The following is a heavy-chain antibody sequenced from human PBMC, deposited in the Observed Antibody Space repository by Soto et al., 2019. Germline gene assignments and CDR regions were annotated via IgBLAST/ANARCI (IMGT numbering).Heavy chain of an antibody. J-gene: IGHJ4*02. CDR1: GFTFDDYA. CDR3: AKDRYPHYYDSSGYYWGFDY. V-gene: IGHV3-9*01. D-gene: IGHD3-22*01. CDR2: ISWNSGSI. Sequence: GGSLRLSCAASGFTFDDYAMHWVRQAPGKGLEWVSGISWNSGSIGYADSVKGRFTISRDNAKNSLYLQMNSLRAEDTALYYCAKDRYPHYYDSSGYYWGFDYWGQGTLVTVSS.